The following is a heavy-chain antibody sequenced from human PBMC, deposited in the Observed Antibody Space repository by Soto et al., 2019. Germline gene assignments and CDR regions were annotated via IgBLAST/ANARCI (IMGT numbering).Heavy chain of an antibody. D-gene: IGHD5-18*01. CDR2: ISGSGGST. V-gene: IGHV3-23*01. CDR3: AKDRVTVRHNYFDY. CDR1: GFTFSIYA. Sequence: GGSLRLSCAASGFTFSIYAMGWVRQAPGKGLEWVSGISGSGGSTYYADSVKGRFTISRDNSKSTLYLQMDSLRAEDTAVYYCAKDRVTVRHNYFDYWGQGTLVTVSS. J-gene: IGHJ4*02.